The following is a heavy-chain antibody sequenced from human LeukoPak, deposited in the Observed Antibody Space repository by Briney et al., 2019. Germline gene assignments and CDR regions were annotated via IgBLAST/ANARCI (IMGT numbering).Heavy chain of an antibody. V-gene: IGHV1-2*02. J-gene: IGHJ5*02. CDR3: AREGIAEPDTNWFDP. CDR2: INPTSGGT. CDR1: GYTFTAYY. D-gene: IGHD6-13*01. Sequence: GASVKVSCKPSGYTFTAYYLHWVRQAPGQGLKWMGWINPTSGGTHYAQKFQGRVTMTRDTSISTAYMELTRLTSDDTAVYYCAREGIAEPDTNWFDPWGQGSLVTVSS.